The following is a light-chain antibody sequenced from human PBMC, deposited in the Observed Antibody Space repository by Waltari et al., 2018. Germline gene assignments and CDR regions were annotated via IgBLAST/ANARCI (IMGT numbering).Light chain of an antibody. CDR3: QQYDNI. J-gene: IGKJ3*01. CDR2: EAS. Sequence: MQMTQSTSSLSPSLVDTVTINCKASQDINNYINWYQQKPGKATKLLINEASNLETGVRSRCSGSGTRTDFTRTINSLQAEDVAKYYCQQYDNIFGPGTKVDIK. V-gene: IGKV1-33*01. CDR1: QDINNY.